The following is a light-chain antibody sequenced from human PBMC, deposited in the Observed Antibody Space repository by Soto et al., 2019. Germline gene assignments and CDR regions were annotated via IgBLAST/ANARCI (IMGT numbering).Light chain of an antibody. J-gene: IGKJ3*01. Sequence: EIVLTQSPGTLSLSPGERATLSCRANQSVSSTYLTWYQQKLGQAPRLLIYGASSRATGTPDRFSGSGSVTDFKLGISSLEPKDFAVYYGQQHGSSPFTFGPGTKVDIK. CDR2: GAS. CDR3: QQHGSSPFT. CDR1: QSVSSTY. V-gene: IGKV3-20*01.